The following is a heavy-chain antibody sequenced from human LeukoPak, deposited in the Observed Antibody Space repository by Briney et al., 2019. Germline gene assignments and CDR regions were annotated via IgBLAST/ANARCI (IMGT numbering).Heavy chain of an antibody. V-gene: IGHV1-2*02. D-gene: IGHD4-23*01. J-gene: IGHJ4*02. Sequence: ASVKVSCKPSGYXFTDSYIHWVRQAPGQGLEWMGWIYPNSGATNYAQKFQDRVTLTRDTSISTAYMELSRLTSDDTAVYYCAKDDGGNSFAYWGQGTLVTVSS. CDR1: GYXFTDSY. CDR3: AKDDGGNSFAY. CDR2: IYPNSGAT.